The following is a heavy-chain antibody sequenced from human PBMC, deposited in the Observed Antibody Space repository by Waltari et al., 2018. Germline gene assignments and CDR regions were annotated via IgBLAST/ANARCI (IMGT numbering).Heavy chain of an antibody. CDR3: VTGLTTVTAKDYFDH. D-gene: IGHD4-17*01. CDR2: IKQDGSEK. V-gene: IGHV3-7*01. Sequence: EVQLVESGGGSVQPGGSLRLSCAASGMTFSNYWMNWVRQAPGKGGEWVANIKQDGSEKNYVDSVEGRFSISRDNAQNSLYLQMNSLRAEDTAIYYCVTGLTTVTAKDYFDHWGQGALVTVS. J-gene: IGHJ4*02. CDR1: GMTFSNYW.